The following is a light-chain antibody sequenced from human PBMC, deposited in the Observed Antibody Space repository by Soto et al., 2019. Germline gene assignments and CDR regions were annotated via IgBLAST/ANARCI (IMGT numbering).Light chain of an antibody. Sequence: THSPAALSLSTGERATLSCRASQSVSSYLAWSQQKPGQAPRLLIYYSSNMATGLPARFSASGSGPEFILNISLFEAEDFVRYCCKEYASLLCRFG. V-gene: IGKV3-11*01. CDR3: KEYASLLCR. CDR2: YSS. CDR1: QSVSSY. J-gene: IGKJ4*01.